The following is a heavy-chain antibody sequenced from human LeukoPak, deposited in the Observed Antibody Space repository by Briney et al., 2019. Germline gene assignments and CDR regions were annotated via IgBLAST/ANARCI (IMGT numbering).Heavy chain of an antibody. J-gene: IGHJ6*02. D-gene: IGHD3-22*01. CDR1: GFTFSSYG. Sequence: GGSLRLSCAASGFTFSSYGMHSVRQAPGKGLEWVAVIWYDGSNKYYADSVKGRFTISRDNSKNTLYLQMNSLRAEGTAVYYCARPYYYDRSGHPSYYYYGMDVWGQGTTVTVSS. CDR3: ARPYYYDRSGHPSYYYYGMDV. V-gene: IGHV3-33*01. CDR2: IWYDGSNK.